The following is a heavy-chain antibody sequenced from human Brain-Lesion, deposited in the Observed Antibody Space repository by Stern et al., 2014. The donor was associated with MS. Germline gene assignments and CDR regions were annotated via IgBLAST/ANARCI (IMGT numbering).Heavy chain of an antibody. D-gene: IGHD5-18*01. CDR2: ILPIFGSP. J-gene: IGHJ5*02. CDR1: GGTFRTYP. Sequence: DQLVESGPEVKKPGSSVQVSCKASGGTFRTYPITWLRQAPAQGLEWMGRILPIFGSPNSEQKFHGRVTITADRSTTTVYMKLSSLKSADAAVYYCAKDGPALVTNWFDPWGRGTLVTVSS. CDR3: AKDGPALVTNWFDP. V-gene: IGHV1-69*06.